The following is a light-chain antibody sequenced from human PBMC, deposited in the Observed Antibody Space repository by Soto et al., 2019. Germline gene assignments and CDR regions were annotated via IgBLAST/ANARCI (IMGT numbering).Light chain of an antibody. CDR3: QTWGTAPL. Sequence: QPVLTQSPSASASLGASVKLTGTLSNGHNSFAIAWHQQKPSKGPRYLMKLNSDGTHRKGDGIPDRFSGSRSGAESYLTISSLQSDDEADYYCQTWGTAPLFGGGTKLTVL. V-gene: IGLV4-69*01. J-gene: IGLJ2*01. CDR1: NGHNSFA. CDR2: LNSDGTH.